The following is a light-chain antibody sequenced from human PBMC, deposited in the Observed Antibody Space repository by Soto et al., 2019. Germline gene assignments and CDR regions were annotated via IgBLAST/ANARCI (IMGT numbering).Light chain of an antibody. J-gene: IGLJ1*01. CDR1: ASDIGGYTF. CDR2: DVN. Sequence: QSALTQPPSASGSPGQSVAISCTGTASDIGGYTFVSWYQQHPGKAPKLLIYDVNKRPSGVPDRFSGSKSGNTASLTVSGLQAEDEADYICSAHGGTNPYVFGTGTKLTVL. CDR3: SAHGGTNPYV. V-gene: IGLV2-8*01.